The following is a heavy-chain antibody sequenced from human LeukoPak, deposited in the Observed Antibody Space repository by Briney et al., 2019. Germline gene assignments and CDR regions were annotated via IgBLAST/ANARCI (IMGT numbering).Heavy chain of an antibody. CDR1: GFTFSIYE. J-gene: IGHJ4*02. CDR2: ISDSGSSV. V-gene: IGHV3-48*03. D-gene: IGHD3-16*01. CDR3: ARDSDVPFDY. Sequence: QPGGSLRLSCEASGFTFSIYEVNWVRQAPGKGLEWLSHISDSGSSVHYADSVKGRFTISRDNSKNSLYLEMNSLRAEDTAVYYCARDSDVPFDYWGQGTLVTVSS.